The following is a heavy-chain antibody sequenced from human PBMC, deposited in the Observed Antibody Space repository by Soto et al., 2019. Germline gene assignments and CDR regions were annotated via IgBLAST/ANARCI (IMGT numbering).Heavy chain of an antibody. J-gene: IGHJ4*02. D-gene: IGHD3-10*01. CDR2: ISGSGGST. Sequence: EVQLLESGGGLVQPGGSLRLSCAASGFTFSSYAMSWVRQAPGKGLEWVSAISGSGGSTYYADSVKGRFTISRDNSKNTLYLQMNSLRAEDTAVYYCAKAGGRITMVRGVIDYWGQGALVTVSS. V-gene: IGHV3-23*01. CDR3: AKAGGRITMVRGVIDY. CDR1: GFTFSSYA.